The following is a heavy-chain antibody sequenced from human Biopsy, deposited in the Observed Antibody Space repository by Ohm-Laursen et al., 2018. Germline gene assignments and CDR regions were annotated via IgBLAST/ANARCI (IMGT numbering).Heavy chain of an antibody. CDR3: AREGYCSRTSCYPDY. J-gene: IGHJ4*02. D-gene: IGHD2-2*01. CDR2: ISGSGASS. CDR1: GFTFSSYA. Sequence: SLRLSCAASGFTFSSYAMSWVRQTPGKSLECISTISGSGASSHYADSVKGRFTISRDSAKNTLYLQMNSLRAEDTAVYYCAREGYCSRTSCYPDYWGQGTLVTVSS. V-gene: IGHV3-23*01.